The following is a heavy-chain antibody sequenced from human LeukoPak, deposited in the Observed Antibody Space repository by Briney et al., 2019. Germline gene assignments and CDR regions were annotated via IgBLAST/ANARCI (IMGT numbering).Heavy chain of an antibody. V-gene: IGHV3-21*01. J-gene: IGHJ4*02. CDR2: ISVRSNYI. CDR1: GYTFSSFS. CDR3: VRLRRNYDSSGYYYYYDY. D-gene: IGHD3-22*01. Sequence: PGGSLRLSCVASGYTFSSFSINWVRQAPGKGLEWVSSISVRSNYIYYADSVRGRFSISRDDARNSLYLQMDSLRDDDTAVYYCVRLRRNYDSSGYYYYYDYWGQGTLVTVSS.